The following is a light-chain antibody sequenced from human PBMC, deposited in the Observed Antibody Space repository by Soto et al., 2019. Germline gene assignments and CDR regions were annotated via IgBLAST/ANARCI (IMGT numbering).Light chain of an antibody. CDR2: DAL. CDR3: QHYGGMWT. J-gene: IGKJ1*01. CDR1: QSISSW. V-gene: IGKV1-5*01. Sequence: DIQMTHSPSTLSASVVDRVTITFRSSQSISSWLAWYQLKPGKAPKVLIYDALNLESGVPSRFSGSGYGTEFTLTIRSLQPDDFATYCCQHYGGMWTFGQGTKVDIK.